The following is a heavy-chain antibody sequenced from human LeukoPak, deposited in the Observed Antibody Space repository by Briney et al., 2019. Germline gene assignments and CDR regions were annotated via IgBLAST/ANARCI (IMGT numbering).Heavy chain of an antibody. Sequence: PSETLSLTCTVSGGSISSSSYYWGWIRQPPGKGLEWIGSIYYSGSTYYNPSLKSRVTISVDTSKNQFSLKLSSVTAADTAVYYCAYLGEWLSVDDYWGQGTLVTVPS. CDR1: GGSISSSSYY. D-gene: IGHD3-3*01. V-gene: IGHV4-39*01. CDR3: AYLGEWLSVDDY. CDR2: IYYSGST. J-gene: IGHJ4*02.